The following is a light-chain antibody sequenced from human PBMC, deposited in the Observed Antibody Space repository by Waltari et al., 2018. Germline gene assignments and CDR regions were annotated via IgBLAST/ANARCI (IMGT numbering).Light chain of an antibody. CDR2: FAS. Sequence: CRASHSIGSTLHWYQQKPDQSPKLLIKFASQSISGVPSRFSGSGSGTDFTLTISSLEAEDAATYYCHQSSVLPYTFGQGAKLEIK. V-gene: IGKV6-21*02. J-gene: IGKJ2*01. CDR1: HSIGST. CDR3: HQSSVLPYT.